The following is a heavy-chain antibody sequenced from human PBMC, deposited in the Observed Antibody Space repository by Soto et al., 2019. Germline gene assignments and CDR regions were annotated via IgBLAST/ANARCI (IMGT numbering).Heavy chain of an antibody. J-gene: IGHJ6*03. CDR1: GGSISSYY. CDR3: ARLGDYDFWSGYYTSYYYYYYMDV. CDR2: FYYSGST. D-gene: IGHD3-3*01. Sequence: SETLSVTCTAAGGSISSYYWSWILQPPGKGLEWIGYFYYSGSTNYNPSLKSRVTISVDTSKNQFSLKLSSVTAADTAVYYCARLGDYDFWSGYYTSYYYYYYMDVWGKGTTVTVSS. V-gene: IGHV4-59*08.